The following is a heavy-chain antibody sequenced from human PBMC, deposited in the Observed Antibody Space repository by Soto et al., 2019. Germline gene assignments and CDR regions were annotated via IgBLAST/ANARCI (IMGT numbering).Heavy chain of an antibody. J-gene: IGHJ6*02. CDR1: GGTFSSYA. CDR2: IIPIFGTA. V-gene: IGHV1-69*13. Sequence: GASVKVSCKASGGTFSSYAISWVRQAPGQGLEWMGGIIPIFGTANYAQKFQGRVTITADESTSTAYMELSSLRSEDTAVYYCARGYCTNGVCRHYGMDVWGQGTTVTVSS. CDR3: ARGYCTNGVCRHYGMDV. D-gene: IGHD2-8*01.